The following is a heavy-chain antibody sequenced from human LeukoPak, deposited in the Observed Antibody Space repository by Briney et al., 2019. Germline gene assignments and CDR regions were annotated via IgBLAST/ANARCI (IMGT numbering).Heavy chain of an antibody. CDR1: GFTFSSSW. J-gene: IGHJ4*02. CDR2: IKNKTNGGTT. Sequence: GGSLRLSCAASGFTFSSSWMTWVRQAPGKGLEWVGHIKNKTNGGTTDYAAPVKGRFIISRDDSKNTLYLQMNSLRTEDTAVYYCARGFCSSTSCYQGPFDYWGQGTLVTVSS. V-gene: IGHV3-15*01. CDR3: ARGFCSSTSCYQGPFDY. D-gene: IGHD2-2*01.